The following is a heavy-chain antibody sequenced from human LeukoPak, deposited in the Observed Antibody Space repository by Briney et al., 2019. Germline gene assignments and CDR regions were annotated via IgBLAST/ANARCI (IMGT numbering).Heavy chain of an antibody. J-gene: IGHJ6*03. CDR1: GFTFSDYY. D-gene: IGHD2-21*02. Sequence: GGSLRLSCAASGFTFSDYYMSWIRQAPGKGLEWVSYISSSGSTIYYADSVKGRFTISRDNAKNSLYLQMNSLRAEDTAVYYCARDRRAYCGGDCYSRYYYMDVWGKGTTVTISS. V-gene: IGHV3-11*01. CDR3: ARDRRAYCGGDCYSRYYYMDV. CDR2: ISSSGSTI.